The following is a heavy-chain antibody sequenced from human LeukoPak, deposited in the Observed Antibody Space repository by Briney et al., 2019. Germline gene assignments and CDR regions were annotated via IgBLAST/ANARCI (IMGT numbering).Heavy chain of an antibody. CDR2: IDKKDKGYATAT. CDR3: TRDSGTYNWFDP. Sequence: GRSLKLSCAASGFTFSGSAIHWVRQSSGKGLEWVGQIDKKDKGYATATAYAASVKGRFTISRDDSINTAYLQMKSLKTEDTALYYCTRDSGTYNWFDPWGQGTLVTVSS. V-gene: IGHV3-73*01. J-gene: IGHJ5*02. D-gene: IGHD1-26*01. CDR1: GFTFSGSA.